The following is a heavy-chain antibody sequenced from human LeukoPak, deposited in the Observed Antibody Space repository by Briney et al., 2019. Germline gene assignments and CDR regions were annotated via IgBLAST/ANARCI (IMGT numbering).Heavy chain of an antibody. CDR2: NNHRESN. CDR3: AREPDCSRTSCQGWFGR. Sequence: SETLSLTCAVYGGSFSDDHWSWIRQPPGKGLEWIGENNHRESNNFNQSHKSRVTISVDTSKNQFPLTLSSVTAADTAVYYCAREPDCSRTSCQGWFGRWGQGNLVTVSS. V-gene: IGHV4-34*01. D-gene: IGHD2-2*01. CDR1: GGSFSDDH. J-gene: IGHJ5*02.